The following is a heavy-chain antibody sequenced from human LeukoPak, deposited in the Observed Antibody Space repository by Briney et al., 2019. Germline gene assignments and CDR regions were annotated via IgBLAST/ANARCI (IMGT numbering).Heavy chain of an antibody. V-gene: IGHV3-53*01. CDR3: AKDLLACTNGVCPPIFDY. D-gene: IGHD2-8*01. J-gene: IGHJ4*02. CDR1: GLTVSDSY. Sequence: GVSLKLSCTASGLTVSDSYMTWVRQAPGKGLECVAVIYVDGTTYYADSVKGRFTISRDNSKNTLYLQMNSLRAEDTAVYYCAKDLLACTNGVCPPIFDYWGQGTLVTVSS. CDR2: IYVDGTT.